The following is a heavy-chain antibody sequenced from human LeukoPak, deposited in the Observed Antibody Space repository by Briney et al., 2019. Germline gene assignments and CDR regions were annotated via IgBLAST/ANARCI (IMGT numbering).Heavy chain of an antibody. CDR3: ARGETYGGSIFDY. J-gene: IGHJ4*02. Sequence: SETLSLTCTVSGGSISSSSYYWGWIRQPPGKGLEWIGSIYYSGSTYYNPSLKSRVTISVDTSKNQFSLKLSSVTAADTAVYYCARGETYGGSIFDYWGQGTLVTVSS. CDR1: GGSISSSSYY. CDR2: IYYSGST. D-gene: IGHD4-23*01. V-gene: IGHV4-39*07.